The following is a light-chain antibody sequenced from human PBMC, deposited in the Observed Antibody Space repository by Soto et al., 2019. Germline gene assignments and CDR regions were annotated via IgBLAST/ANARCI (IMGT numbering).Light chain of an antibody. CDR2: GAS. Sequence: EIVLTQSPGTLSLSPGERATLSCRASQSVSRQYLAWYQQKPGQAPRLLIYGASSRITGIPDRFSGSGSGTDFTLTINSLQPEDFAVYFCQQYDTPPYTFAQGTKLEI. CDR3: QQYDTPPYT. J-gene: IGKJ2*01. V-gene: IGKV3-20*01. CDR1: QSVSRQY.